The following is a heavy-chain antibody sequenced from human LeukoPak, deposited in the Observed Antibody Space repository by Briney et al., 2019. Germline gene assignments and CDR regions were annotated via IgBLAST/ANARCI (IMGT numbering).Heavy chain of an antibody. Sequence: SGGYLRLSCAASGFTFSGYSMNWVRQAPGKGLEWVSYISSSSSTIYYADSVKGRFTISRDNAKNSLYLQMNSLRAEDTAVYYCARDEGPNLLWFGEFLFDYWGQGTLVTVSS. CDR1: GFTFSGYS. CDR2: ISSSSSTI. J-gene: IGHJ4*02. CDR3: ARDEGPNLLWFGEFLFDY. D-gene: IGHD3-10*01. V-gene: IGHV3-48*01.